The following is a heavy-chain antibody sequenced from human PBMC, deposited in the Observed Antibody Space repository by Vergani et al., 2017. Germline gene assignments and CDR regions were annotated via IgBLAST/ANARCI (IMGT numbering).Heavy chain of an antibody. J-gene: IGHJ4*02. V-gene: IGHV3-9*01. Sequence: EVQLVESGGGLVQPGRSLRLSCAASGYTFVDYAMHWVRQAPGKGLEWVSGISWNSGSIGYADSVKGRFTISRDNAKNSLYLQMNSLRAEDTALYYCAKSFYGSGWCLDYWGQGTLVTVSS. CDR2: ISWNSGSI. CDR3: AKSFYGSGWCLDY. D-gene: IGHD6-19*01. CDR1: GYTFVDYA.